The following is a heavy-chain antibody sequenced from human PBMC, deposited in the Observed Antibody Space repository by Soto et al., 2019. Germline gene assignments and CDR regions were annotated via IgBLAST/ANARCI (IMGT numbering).Heavy chain of an antibody. CDR2: IWYDGSNK. Sequence: QVQLVESGGGVVQPGRSLRLSCAASGFIFNEYGMRWVRQAPGKGLEWVAVIWYDGSNKYYADSVKGRFTFSRDNTKNTMSLKMNSLRVEDTAVYYCARWGCSGSNCNLNQRSFDLWGQGTLVTVSS. V-gene: IGHV3-33*01. J-gene: IGHJ4*02. CDR3: ARWGCSGSNCNLNQRSFDL. D-gene: IGHD2-15*01. CDR1: GFIFNEYG.